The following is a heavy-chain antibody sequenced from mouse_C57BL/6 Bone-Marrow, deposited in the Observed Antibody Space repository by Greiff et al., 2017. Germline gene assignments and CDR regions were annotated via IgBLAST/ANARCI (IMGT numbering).Heavy chain of an antibody. V-gene: IGHV5-6*02. CDR1: GFTFSSYG. CDR2: ISSGGSYT. Sequence: DVKLVESGGDLVKPGGSLKLSCAASGFTFSSYGMSWVRQTPDKRLEWVATISSGGSYTYYPDSVKGRFTISRDNAKNTLYLQMSSLKSEDTARYYCARPLGAWFAYWGQGTLVTVSA. J-gene: IGHJ3*01. CDR3: ARPLGAWFAY.